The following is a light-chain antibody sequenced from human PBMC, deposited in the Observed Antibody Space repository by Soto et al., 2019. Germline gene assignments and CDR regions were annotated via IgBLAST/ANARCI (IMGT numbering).Light chain of an antibody. CDR3: QQYNSYSPRT. CDR1: QSVSTF. V-gene: IGKV1-5*01. J-gene: IGKJ1*01. CDR2: DAS. Sequence: DIQMTQSPSTLSASVGDRVTITCRASQSVSTFLAWYHQKPGKAPQVLIYDASTLENGVPSRFSGSGSGTEFTLTISSLQPDDFATYYCQQYNSYSPRTFGQGTKVDIK.